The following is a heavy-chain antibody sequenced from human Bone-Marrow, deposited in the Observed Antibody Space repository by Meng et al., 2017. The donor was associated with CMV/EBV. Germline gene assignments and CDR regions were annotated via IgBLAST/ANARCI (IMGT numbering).Heavy chain of an antibody. V-gene: IGHV3-30-3*01. D-gene: IGHD5-12*01. J-gene: IGHJ6*02. CDR2: ISYDGSNK. CDR3: ARGRLSGYSGYDHYYYYGMDV. CDR1: GFTFSSYA. Sequence: GESLKISCAASGFTFSSYAMHWVRQAPGKGLEWVAVISYDGSNKYYADSVKGRFTISRDNSKNTLYLQMNSLRAEDTAVYYCARGRLSGYSGYDHYYYYGMDVWGQGTTVTVSS.